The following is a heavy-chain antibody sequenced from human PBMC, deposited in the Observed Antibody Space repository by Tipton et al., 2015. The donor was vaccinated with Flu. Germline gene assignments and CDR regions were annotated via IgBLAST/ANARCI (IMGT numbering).Heavy chain of an antibody. Sequence: SLRLSCAAPGFTFSNYAMHWARQAPGKGLEWVAVISHDGSNKYYTDSVKGRFTISRDNSKNTLYLQMNSLRAEDTAVYYCASSGWYMKDAFDIWGQGTMVTVSS. CDR2: ISHDGSNK. CDR1: GFTFSNYA. V-gene: IGHV3-30-3*01. J-gene: IGHJ3*02. CDR3: ASSGWYMKDAFDI. D-gene: IGHD6-19*01.